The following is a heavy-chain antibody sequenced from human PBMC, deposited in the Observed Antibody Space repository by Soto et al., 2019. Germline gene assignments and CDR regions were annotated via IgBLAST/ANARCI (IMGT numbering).Heavy chain of an antibody. Sequence: QVQLQESGPGLVKPSQTLSLTCTVSGGSISSGGYYWSWIRQHPGKGLEWIGYIYYSGSTYYNPSLKSRVTISVDTCKNQFSLKLSSVTAADTAVYYCARGVTVPAAIGRYYFDYWGQGTLVTVSS. D-gene: IGHD2-2*02. V-gene: IGHV4-31*03. CDR1: GGSISSGGYY. CDR3: ARGVTVPAAIGRYYFDY. J-gene: IGHJ4*02. CDR2: IYYSGST.